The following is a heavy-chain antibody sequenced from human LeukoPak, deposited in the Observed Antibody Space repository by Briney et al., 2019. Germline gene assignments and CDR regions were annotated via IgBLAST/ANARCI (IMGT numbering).Heavy chain of an antibody. CDR3: AKTGERGEHYLDY. V-gene: IGHV3-30*02. D-gene: IGHD3-16*01. CDR2: LRFDGSSK. J-gene: IGHJ4*02. CDR1: GFTFSGYG. Sequence: GGSLRLSCAASGFTFSGYGLHWVRQAPGKGLEWVAFLRFDGSSKYYVDSVKGRFTVSRDNPKNTLYLQMNSLRTEDTAVYFCAKTGERGEHYLDYWGQGTLVTVSS.